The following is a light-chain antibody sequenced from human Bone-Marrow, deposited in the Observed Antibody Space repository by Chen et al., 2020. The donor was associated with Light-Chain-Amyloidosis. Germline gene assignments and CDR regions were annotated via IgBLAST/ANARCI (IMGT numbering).Light chain of an antibody. CDR2: DDN. CDR1: SSDVGSYNL. Sequence: QSALTQPASVSGSPGQSLTISCTGTSSDVGSYNLVSWYQQHPCKAPKLMIYDDNKRPSVVSNRFSGSKAGNTASLTISGLQADDEADYYCCSYAGSSTWVFGGGTKLTVL. J-gene: IGLJ3*02. CDR3: CSYAGSSTWV. V-gene: IGLV2-23*01.